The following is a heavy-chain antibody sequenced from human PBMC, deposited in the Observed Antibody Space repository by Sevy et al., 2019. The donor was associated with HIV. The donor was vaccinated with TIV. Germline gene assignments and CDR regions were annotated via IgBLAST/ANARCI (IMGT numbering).Heavy chain of an antibody. J-gene: IGHJ4*02. CDR2: TYYSGTT. CDR1: GGSMNIYY. D-gene: IGHD1-20*01. CDR3: GRVGFNWNDVDY. V-gene: IGHV4-59*01. Sequence: SETLSLTCSVSGGSMNIYYWSWIRQPPGKRLERIGFTYYSGTTNYNPSLKSRVTIPIDTSKNQFSLKLSSVTAADTAVYYCGRVGFNWNDVDYWGQGILVTVSS.